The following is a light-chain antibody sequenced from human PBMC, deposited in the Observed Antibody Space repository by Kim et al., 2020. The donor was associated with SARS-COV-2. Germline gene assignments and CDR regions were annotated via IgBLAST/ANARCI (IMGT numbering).Light chain of an antibody. CDR1: SGSIDSIY. Sequence: KRETIPCTGSSGSIDSIYVQWLQQRPGSAPTTVIYEDDHRPSGVPDRFSGSIDSSSNSASLTISGLKTEDEADYYCQSYDSNNHAVFGGGTQLTVL. CDR3: QSYDSNNHAV. V-gene: IGLV6-57*02. J-gene: IGLJ2*01. CDR2: EDD.